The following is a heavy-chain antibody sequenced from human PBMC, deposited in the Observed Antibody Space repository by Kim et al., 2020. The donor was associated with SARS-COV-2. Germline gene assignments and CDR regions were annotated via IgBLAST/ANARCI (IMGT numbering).Heavy chain of an antibody. CDR3: ARQHSSSWSTYYYGMDV. J-gene: IGHJ6*02. D-gene: IGHD6-13*01. CDR1: GYSFTSYW. V-gene: IGHV5-51*01. Sequence: GESLKISCKGSGYSFTSYWIGWVRQMPGKGLEWMGIIYPGDSDTRYSPSFQGQVTISADKSISTAYLQWSSLKASDTAMYYCARQHSSSWSTYYYGMDVWGQGTTVTVSS. CDR2: IYPGDSDT.